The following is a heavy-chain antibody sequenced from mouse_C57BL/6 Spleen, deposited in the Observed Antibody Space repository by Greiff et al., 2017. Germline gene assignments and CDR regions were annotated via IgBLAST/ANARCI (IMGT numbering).Heavy chain of an antibody. CDR1: GYTFTSYW. D-gene: IGHD2-1*01. V-gene: IGHV1-74*01. CDR3: AMGGNYACAY. J-gene: IGHJ3*01. CDR2: IHPSDSDT. Sequence: QVQLQQSGAELVKPGDSGYTFTSYWMHWVKQRPGQGLEWIGRIHPSDSDTNSNQKFKGKATLTVDKSSSTAYMQLSSLTSEDSAVYYCAMGGNYACAYWGQGTLVTVSA.